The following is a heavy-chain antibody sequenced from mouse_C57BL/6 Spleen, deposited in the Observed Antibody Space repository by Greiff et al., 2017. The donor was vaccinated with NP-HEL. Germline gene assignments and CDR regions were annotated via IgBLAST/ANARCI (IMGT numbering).Heavy chain of an antibody. V-gene: IGHV1-59*01. CDR3: ARWEDGNDSMDY. CDR1: GYTFTSYW. CDR2: IDPSDSYT. D-gene: IGHD2-1*01. Sequence: QVQLQQPGAELVRPGTSVKLSCKASGYTFTSYWLHWVKQRPGQGLEWIGVIDPSDSYTNYNQKFKGKATLTVDTSSSTAYMQLSSLTSEDAAVYYCARWEDGNDSMDYWGQGTSVTVSS. J-gene: IGHJ4*01.